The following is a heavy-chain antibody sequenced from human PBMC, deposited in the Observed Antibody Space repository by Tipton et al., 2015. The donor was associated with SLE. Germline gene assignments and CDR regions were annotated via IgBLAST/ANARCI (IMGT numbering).Heavy chain of an antibody. J-gene: IGHJ5*02. CDR3: ARDDHGRRWFDP. V-gene: IGHV3-33*01. CDR2: IWYDGSNK. D-gene: IGHD3/OR15-3a*01. Sequence: QVQLVQSGGGVVQPGRSLRLSCAASGFTFSSYGMHWVRQAPGKGLEWVAVIWYDGSNKYYADSVKGRFTISRDNSKNTLYLQMNSLRAEDTAVYYCARDDHGRRWFDPWGQGTLVTISS. CDR1: GFTFSSYG.